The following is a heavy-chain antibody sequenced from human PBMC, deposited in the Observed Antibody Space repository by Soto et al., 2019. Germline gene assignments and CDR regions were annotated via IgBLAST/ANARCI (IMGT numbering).Heavy chain of an antibody. CDR3: AREGLYYYDSSGYYGYFDY. CDR2: IYYSGST. V-gene: IGHV4-59*01. CDR1: GGSISSYY. J-gene: IGHJ4*02. D-gene: IGHD3-22*01. Sequence: SETLSLTCTVSGGSISSYYWSWIRQPSGKGLEWIGYIYYSGSTNYNPSLKSRVTISVDTSKNQFSLKLSSVTAADTAVYYCAREGLYYYDSSGYYGYFDYWGQGTLVTVSS.